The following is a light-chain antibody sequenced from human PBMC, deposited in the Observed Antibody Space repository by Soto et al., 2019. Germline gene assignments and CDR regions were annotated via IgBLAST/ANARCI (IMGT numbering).Light chain of an antibody. CDR3: QQRSNWTLT. J-gene: IGKJ5*01. CDR2: DAS. V-gene: IGKV3-11*01. Sequence: ELLLTYSPGTLSLSPVEIDTLSCRASRSVSSYLAWYQQKTGQAPRLLIYDASNRHTDIPARFSGSGSGTDFTLNISRLETEDFAVYYCQQRSNWTLTVGQGTR. CDR1: RSVSSY.